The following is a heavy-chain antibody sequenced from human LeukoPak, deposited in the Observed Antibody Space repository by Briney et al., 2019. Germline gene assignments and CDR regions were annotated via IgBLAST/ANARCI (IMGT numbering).Heavy chain of an antibody. CDR2: INTNTGNP. J-gene: IGHJ3*02. V-gene: IGHV7-4-1*02. Sequence: ASVKVSCKASGYTFTSYAMNWVRQAPGQGLEWMGWINTNTGNPTYAQGFTGRFVFSLDTSVSTAYLQISSLKAEDTAVYYCARAAYYYDSSGLTVDAFDIWGQGTMVTVSS. CDR3: ARAAYYYDSSGLTVDAFDI. D-gene: IGHD3-22*01. CDR1: GYTFTSYA.